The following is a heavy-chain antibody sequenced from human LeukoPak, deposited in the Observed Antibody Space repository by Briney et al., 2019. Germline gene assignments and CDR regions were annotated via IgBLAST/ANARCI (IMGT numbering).Heavy chain of an antibody. CDR2: ISYDGSNK. V-gene: IGHV3-30*18. CDR1: GFTFSSYG. D-gene: IGHD6-13*01. CDR3: AKPTQPYSSSGFTSDY. J-gene: IGHJ4*02. Sequence: QPGGSLRLSCAASGFTFSSYGMHWVRQAPGKGLEWVAVISYDGSNKYYADSVKGRFTISRDNSKNTLYLQMNSLRAEDTAVYYCAKPTQPYSSSGFTSDYWGQGTLVTVSS.